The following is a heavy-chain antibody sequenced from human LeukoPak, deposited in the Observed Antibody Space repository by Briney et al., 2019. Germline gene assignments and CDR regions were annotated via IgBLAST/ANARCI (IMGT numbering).Heavy chain of an antibody. D-gene: IGHD3-10*01. CDR1: GGSISSHY. Sequence: PSETLSLTCTVSGGSISSHYWSWIRQPPGKGLEWIGYIYYSGSTNYNPSLKSRVTISVDTSKSQFSLNLTSVTAADTAVYYCARSDFTHGSDFWGQGTRVTVSS. J-gene: IGHJ4*02. CDR3: ARSDFTHGSDF. V-gene: IGHV4-59*11. CDR2: IYYSGST.